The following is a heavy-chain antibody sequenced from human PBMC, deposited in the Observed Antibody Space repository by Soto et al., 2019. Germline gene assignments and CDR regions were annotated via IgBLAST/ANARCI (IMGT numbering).Heavy chain of an antibody. V-gene: IGHV1-69*13. D-gene: IGHD2-15*01. CDR2: IIPIFGTA. CDR3: ARDVCGGSCYWYY. CDR1: GGTLSSYA. J-gene: IGHJ4*02. Sequence: ASVKVSCKASGGTLSSYAISWVRQAPGQGLEWMGGIIPIFGTANYAQKFQGRVTITADESTSTAYMELSSLRSEDTAVYYCARDVCGGSCYWYYWGQGTLVTVSS.